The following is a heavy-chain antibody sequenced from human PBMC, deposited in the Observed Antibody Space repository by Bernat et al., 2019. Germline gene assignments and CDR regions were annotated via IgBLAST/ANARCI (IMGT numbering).Heavy chain of an antibody. CDR1: GFIFTSNG. J-gene: IGHJ2*01. Sequence: QGELVQSGTEMKKLGASVRVSCKAPGFIFTSNGFAWVRQAPVQGLEWMGRVSAYNGDTQYAQKFQGRVLMTTDSSTPTAYMELKNLRSDDTAVYFCATTSVSLYWYFDLWGRGTLVTVSS. CDR3: ATTSVSLYWYFDL. V-gene: IGHV1-18*01. CDR2: VSAYNGDT.